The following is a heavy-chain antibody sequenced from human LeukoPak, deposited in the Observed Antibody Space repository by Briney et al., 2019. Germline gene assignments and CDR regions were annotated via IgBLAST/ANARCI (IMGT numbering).Heavy chain of an antibody. Sequence: GGSLRLSCAASGFTFSSYAMSWVRQAPGKGLEWVSAISGSGGSTYYADSVKGRFTIPRDNSKNTLYLQMNSLRAEDTAVYYCAKAPYYDFWSGYYTSYFDYWGQGTLVTVSS. J-gene: IGHJ4*02. CDR1: GFTFSSYA. CDR3: AKAPYYDFWSGYYTSYFDY. V-gene: IGHV3-23*01. D-gene: IGHD3-3*01. CDR2: ISGSGGST.